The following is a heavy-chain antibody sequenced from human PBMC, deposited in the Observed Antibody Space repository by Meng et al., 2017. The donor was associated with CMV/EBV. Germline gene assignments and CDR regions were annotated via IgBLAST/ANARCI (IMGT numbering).Heavy chain of an antibody. J-gene: IGHJ6*02. CDR1: GFTFSSYA. D-gene: IGHD3-3*01. CDR3: ARAYAFWSTGYYYYGMDV. Sequence: GGSLRLSCAASGFTFSSYAMHWVRQAPGKGLEWVAVISYDGSNKYYADSVKGRFTISRDNSKNTLYLQMNSLRAEDTAVYYCARAYAFWSTGYYYYGMDVWGQGTTVTVSS. CDR2: ISYDGSNK. V-gene: IGHV3-30*04.